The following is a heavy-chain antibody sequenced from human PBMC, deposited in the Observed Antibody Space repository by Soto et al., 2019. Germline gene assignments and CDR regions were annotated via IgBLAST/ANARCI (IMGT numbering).Heavy chain of an antibody. Sequence: PSETLSLTCAVYGGSVNGYCWNWIRQPPGKGLKWIGEINHTGGTHYNPSLKSRVTMSVDTSKNQFSLRLSSVTAADTAIYYCATRITVFGLLIPPFDPWGQGTQVTVSS. CDR2: INHTGGT. CDR1: GGSVNGYC. V-gene: IGHV4-34*01. D-gene: IGHD3-3*01. J-gene: IGHJ5*02. CDR3: ATRITVFGLLIPPFDP.